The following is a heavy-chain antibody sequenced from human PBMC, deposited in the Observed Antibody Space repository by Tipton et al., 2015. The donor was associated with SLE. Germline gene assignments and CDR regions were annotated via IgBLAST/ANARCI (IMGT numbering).Heavy chain of an antibody. J-gene: IGHJ6*02. V-gene: IGHV5-10-1*01. CDR3: ARRLYGASYYYYFYGMDV. CDR2: IDPSDSYT. Sequence: QLVQSGAEVKKPGEYLRISCKGSGYSFTSYWISWVRQMPGKGLEWMGRIDPSDSYTNYSPSFQGHVTISADKSISTAYLQWSSLKASDTAMYYCARRLYGASYYYYFYGMDVWGQGTTVTVSS. CDR1: GYSFTSYW. D-gene: IGHD4/OR15-4a*01.